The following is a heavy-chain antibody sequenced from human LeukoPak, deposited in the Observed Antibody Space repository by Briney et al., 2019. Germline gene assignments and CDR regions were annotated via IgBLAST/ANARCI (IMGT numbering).Heavy chain of an antibody. CDR1: GYTFTGYY. V-gene: IGHV1-2*02. Sequence: ASVKVSCKASGYTFTGYYMHWVRQAPGQGLEWMGWINPNSGGTNYAQKFQGRVTMTRDTSISTAYMELSRLRSDDPAVYYCARGKDYYYYGMDVWGQGTTVTVSS. CDR3: ARGKDYYYYGMDV. CDR2: INPNSGGT. J-gene: IGHJ6*02.